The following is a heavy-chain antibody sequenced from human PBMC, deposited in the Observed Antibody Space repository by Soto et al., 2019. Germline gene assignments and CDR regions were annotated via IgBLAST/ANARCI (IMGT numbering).Heavy chain of an antibody. J-gene: IGHJ6*02. D-gene: IGHD3-9*01. CDR3: ARADYEILTGSYAMDV. CDR2: VSTSGAT. CDR1: DDFISSYY. Sequence: QVQLQESGQRLVKPSETLSLTCTVADDFISSYYWNWIRQPAGKGLAWIGRVSTSGATNYNPSLESRVTMSVDTSKKQFSLKLTSVTAADTAVYFCARADYEILTGSYAMDVWGQGTTVTVSS. V-gene: IGHV4-4*07.